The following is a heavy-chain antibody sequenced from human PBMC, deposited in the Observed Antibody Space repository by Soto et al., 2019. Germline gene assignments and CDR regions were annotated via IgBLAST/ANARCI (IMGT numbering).Heavy chain of an antibody. CDR2: IYYSGST. CDR1: GESFNGYY. D-gene: IGHD4-17*01. J-gene: IGHJ4*02. CDR3: ARERVLEAYGDYFDYFDY. Sequence: PSETMSLTCAVYGESFNGYYWSWIRQHPGKGLEWIGYIYYSGSTYYNPSLKSRVTISVDTSKNQFSLKLSSVTAADTAVYYCARERVLEAYGDYFDYFDYWGQGTLVTVSS. V-gene: IGHV4-31*11.